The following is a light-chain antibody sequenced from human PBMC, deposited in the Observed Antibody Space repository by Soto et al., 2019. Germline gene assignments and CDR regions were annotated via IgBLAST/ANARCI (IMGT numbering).Light chain of an antibody. Sequence: QAVVTQPPSVSGAPGQRVTISCTGSYSNIGAGYEVHWYQQIPGTAPKLLISGHNNRPSGVPDRFSGSTSGTSASLAISGLRSEDEGDYHCAAWDDSLSGVVFGGGTKVTVL. CDR1: YSNIGAGYE. CDR2: GHN. V-gene: IGLV1-40*01. CDR3: AAWDDSLSGVV. J-gene: IGLJ3*02.